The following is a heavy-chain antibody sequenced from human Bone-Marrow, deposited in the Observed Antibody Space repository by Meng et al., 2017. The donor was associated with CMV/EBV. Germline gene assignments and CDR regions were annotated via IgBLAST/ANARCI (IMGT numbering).Heavy chain of an antibody. CDR3: AREGTPLVL. Sequence: GESLKISCAASGFTFSSYGMHWVRQAPGKGLEWVAFIRYDGSNKYYADSVKGRFTISRDNSKNTLYLQMNSLRSEDTAVYYCAREGTPLVLWGQGTLVTVSS. CDR1: GFTFSSYG. D-gene: IGHD3-10*01. CDR2: IRYDGSNK. V-gene: IGHV3-30*02. J-gene: IGHJ4*02.